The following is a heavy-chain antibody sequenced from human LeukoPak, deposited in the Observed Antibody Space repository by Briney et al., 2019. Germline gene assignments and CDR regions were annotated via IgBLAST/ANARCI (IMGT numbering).Heavy chain of an antibody. Sequence: SGGPLRLSCAASRFTFSSYWMSWVRQAPGEGLEWVANIKQDGSEKYYVDSVKGRFTISRDNAKNSVYLQMNSLRAEDTAIYYCARGGNVAFDIWGQGTMVTFSS. V-gene: IGHV3-7*01. CDR2: IKQDGSEK. J-gene: IGHJ3*02. CDR1: RFTFSSYW. CDR3: ARGGNVAFDI.